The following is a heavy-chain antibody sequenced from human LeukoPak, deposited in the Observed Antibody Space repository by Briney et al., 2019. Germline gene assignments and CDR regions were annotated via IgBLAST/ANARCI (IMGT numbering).Heavy chain of an antibody. CDR2: IYYSGST. CDR1: GGSISSYY. J-gene: IGHJ4*02. D-gene: IGHD1-14*01. V-gene: IGHV4-59*01. Sequence: PSETLSLTCTVSGGSISSYYWSWIRQPPGKGLEWIGYIYYSGSTNYNPSLKSRVTISVDTSKNQFSLKLSSVTAADTAVYYCARHNHMKDGVDYWGQGTLVTVSS. CDR3: ARHNHMKDGVDY.